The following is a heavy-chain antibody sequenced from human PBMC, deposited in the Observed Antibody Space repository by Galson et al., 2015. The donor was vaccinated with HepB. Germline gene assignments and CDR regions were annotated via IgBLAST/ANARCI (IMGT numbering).Heavy chain of an antibody. Sequence: SLRLSCAASGFTFDDYAMHWVRQAPGKGLEWVSGISWNSGSIGYADSVKGRFTISRDNAKNSLYLQMNSLRAEDMALYYCAKGPSDMAAAGRELDYWGQGTLVTVSS. V-gene: IGHV3-9*03. J-gene: IGHJ4*02. D-gene: IGHD6-13*01. CDR2: ISWNSGSI. CDR3: AKGPSDMAAAGRELDY. CDR1: GFTFDDYA.